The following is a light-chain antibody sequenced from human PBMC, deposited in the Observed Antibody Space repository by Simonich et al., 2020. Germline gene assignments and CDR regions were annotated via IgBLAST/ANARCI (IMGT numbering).Light chain of an antibody. CDR1: SSDVGGYNY. V-gene: IGLV2-11*01. Sequence: QSALTQPRSVSGSPGQSVTISCTGTSSDVGGYNYVSWYQQHPGKAPKLMIDDVSKLPSWVSKRYSGSKSGNTASLTISGLQAEDEADYYCSSYTSSSTLVFGGGTKLTVL. CDR3: SSYTSSSTLV. J-gene: IGLJ2*01. CDR2: DVS.